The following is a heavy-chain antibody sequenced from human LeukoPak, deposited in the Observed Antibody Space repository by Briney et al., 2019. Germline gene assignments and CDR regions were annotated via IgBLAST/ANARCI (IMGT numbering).Heavy chain of an antibody. CDR1: GGTFSSYA. D-gene: IGHD3-16*02. CDR2: IIPILGIA. Sequence: ASVKVSCKASGGTFSSYAISWVRQAPGQGAEWMGRIIPILGIANYAQKFQGRVTITADKSTSTAYMELSSLRSEDTAVYYCARDYYDYVWGSYRYASNYWGQGTLVTVSS. CDR3: ARDYYDYVWGSYRYASNY. J-gene: IGHJ4*02. V-gene: IGHV1-69*04.